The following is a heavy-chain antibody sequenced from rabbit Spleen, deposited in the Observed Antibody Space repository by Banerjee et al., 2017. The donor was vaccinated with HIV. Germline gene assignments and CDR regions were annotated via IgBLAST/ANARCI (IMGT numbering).Heavy chain of an antibody. J-gene: IGHJ2*01. D-gene: IGHD1-1*01. V-gene: IGHV1S45*01. CDR3: ARNYVNAFDP. Sequence: QEQLEESGGDLVKPEGSLTLTCTVSGFSFSSNWICWVRQAPGKGLEWIACIDTSDGDTDYANWPKGRFTISKTSSTTVTLQMTSLTAADTATYFCARNYVNAFDPWGPGTLVTVS. CDR2: IDTSDGDT. CDR1: GFSFSSNW.